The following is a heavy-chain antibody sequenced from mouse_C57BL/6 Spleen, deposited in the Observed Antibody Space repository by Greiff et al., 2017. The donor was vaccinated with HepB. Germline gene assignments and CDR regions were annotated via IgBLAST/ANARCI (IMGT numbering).Heavy chain of an antibody. Sequence: EVKVEESGGGLVQPGGSMKLSCVASGFTFSNYWMNWVRQSPEKGLEWVAQIRLKSDNYATHYAESVKGRFIISRDDSKSSVYLQMNNLRAEDTGIYYCTEGTVVATDYAMDYWGQGTSVTVSS. J-gene: IGHJ4*01. CDR2: IRLKSDNYAT. CDR1: GFTFSNYW. D-gene: IGHD1-1*01. CDR3: TEGTVVATDYAMDY. V-gene: IGHV6-3*01.